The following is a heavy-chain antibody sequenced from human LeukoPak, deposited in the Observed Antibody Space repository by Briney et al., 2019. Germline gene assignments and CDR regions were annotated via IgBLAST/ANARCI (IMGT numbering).Heavy chain of an antibody. CDR2: IYSGGST. V-gene: IGHV3-53*01. CDR1: GFTVSSKY. Sequence: PGGSLRLSCAASGFTVSSKYMSWVRQPPGHGLEWVSVIYSGGSTYYADSVKGRFTISRDNSKNTLYLQMNSLRAEDTAVYYCARGAGTTTDYWGQGTLVTVSS. J-gene: IGHJ4*02. CDR3: ARGAGTTTDY. D-gene: IGHD1-7*01.